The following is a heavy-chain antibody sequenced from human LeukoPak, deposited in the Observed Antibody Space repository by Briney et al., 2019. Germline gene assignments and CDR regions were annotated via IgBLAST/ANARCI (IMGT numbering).Heavy chain of an antibody. D-gene: IGHD1-1*01. CDR2: MNSTGTTI. V-gene: IGHV3-74*01. CDR3: IREVQVRASASLGL. CDR1: GFTISGFL. J-gene: IGHJ4*01. Sequence: GGSLRLSCAASGFTISGFLMHWVRQAPGEGLVWVARMNSTGTTINYADSVKGRFTISRDNVRNTLHLQMNNLSLEDTAVYFCIREVQVRASASLGLWGRGTLVTVS.